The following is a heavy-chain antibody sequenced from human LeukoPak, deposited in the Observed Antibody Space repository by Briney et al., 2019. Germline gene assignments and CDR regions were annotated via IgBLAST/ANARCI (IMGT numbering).Heavy chain of an antibody. D-gene: IGHD6-19*01. CDR2: IIPIFGTA. V-gene: IGHV1-69*05. Sequence: SVKVSCKASGGTFSSYAISWVRQAPGQGLEWMGRIIPIFGTANYAQKFQGRVTITTDESTSTAYMELSSLRSEDTALYYRARSIAVAGPAEDYFDYWGQGTLVTVSS. J-gene: IGHJ4*02. CDR1: GGTFSSYA. CDR3: ARSIAVAGPAEDYFDY.